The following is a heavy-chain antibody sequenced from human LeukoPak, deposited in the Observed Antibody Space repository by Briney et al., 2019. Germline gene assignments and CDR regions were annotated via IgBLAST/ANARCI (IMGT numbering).Heavy chain of an antibody. Sequence: SVKVSCKASGGTFSSYAISWVRQAPGQGLEWMGGIIPIFGTANYAQKFQGRVTITTDESTSTAYMELSSLRSEDTAVYYCARDAWRFTGDHGLNWYFDLWGRGTLVTVSS. J-gene: IGHJ2*01. CDR1: GGTFSSYA. D-gene: IGHD7-27*01. V-gene: IGHV1-69*05. CDR2: IIPIFGTA. CDR3: ARDAWRFTGDHGLNWYFDL.